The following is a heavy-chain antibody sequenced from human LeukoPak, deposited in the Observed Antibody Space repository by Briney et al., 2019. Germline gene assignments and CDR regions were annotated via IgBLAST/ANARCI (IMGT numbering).Heavy chain of an antibody. CDR1: GGSISSGDYY. V-gene: IGHV4-30-4*01. Sequence: SETLSLTCTVSGGSISSGDYYWSWIRQPPGKGLEWIGYIYYSGSTYYNPSLKSRVTISVDTSKNQFSLKLSSVTAADTAVYYCARAGRRIAVAARGGFDYWGQGTLVTVSS. J-gene: IGHJ4*02. D-gene: IGHD6-19*01. CDR3: ARAGRRIAVAARGGFDY. CDR2: IYYSGST.